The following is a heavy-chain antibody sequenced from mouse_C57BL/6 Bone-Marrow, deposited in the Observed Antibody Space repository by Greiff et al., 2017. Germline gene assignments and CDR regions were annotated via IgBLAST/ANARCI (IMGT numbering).Heavy chain of an antibody. Sequence: VQLQQSGAELVKPGASVKMSCKASGYTFTSYWITWVKQRPGQGLEWIGDIFPGSGSTNYNEKFKSKATLTVDTSSSTACMQLSSLTSEDSAVYYCARPYYSNYWYFDVWGTGTTVTVSS. V-gene: IGHV1-55*01. CDR2: IFPGSGST. J-gene: IGHJ1*03. CDR3: ARPYYSNYWYFDV. CDR1: GYTFTSYW. D-gene: IGHD2-5*01.